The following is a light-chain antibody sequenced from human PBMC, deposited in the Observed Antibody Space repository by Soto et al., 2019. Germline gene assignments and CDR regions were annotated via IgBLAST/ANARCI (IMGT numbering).Light chain of an antibody. CDR2: GAS. CDR3: QQYVSSPFT. V-gene: IGKV3-20*01. J-gene: IGKJ3*01. Sequence: IVLTQSPATLSVSPWERATLSCRASQSVSSNLAWYQQKPGQAPRLLIYGASSRATGIPDRFSGSGSGTDFTLTISRLEPEDFAVYYCQQYVSSPFTFGPGTKVDIK. CDR1: QSVSSN.